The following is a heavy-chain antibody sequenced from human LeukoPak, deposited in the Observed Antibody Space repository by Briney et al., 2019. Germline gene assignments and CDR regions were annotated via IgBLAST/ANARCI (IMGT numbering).Heavy chain of an antibody. CDR2: ISGSGEST. CDR1: GFTFTTFA. Sequence: GGSLRLSCAASGFTFTTFAMNWVRQAPGKGPEWVSGISGSGESTYYADSVKGRFTISRDNSKNTVFLQMNSLRAADTAVYSCARGKRGVYYYYGMDVWGQGPTVTVSS. V-gene: IGHV3-23*01. J-gene: IGHJ6*02. D-gene: IGHD3-10*01. CDR3: ARGKRGVYYYYGMDV.